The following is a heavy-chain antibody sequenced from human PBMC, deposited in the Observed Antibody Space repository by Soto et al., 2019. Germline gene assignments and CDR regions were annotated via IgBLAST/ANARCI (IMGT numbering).Heavy chain of an antibody. Sequence: QVKLVESGGGVVQPGRSLRLSCAASGFNVSAYTMHWVRQAPGKGLEWVAVISSDGNHKYYTDSVKGRFTISRDTSTNTQYLQMSSLRAEDTGVYYCARWEQPLFDYWGQGTLVTVSS. V-gene: IGHV3-30-3*01. CDR3: ARWEQPLFDY. J-gene: IGHJ4*02. CDR1: GFNVSAYT. CDR2: ISSDGNHK. D-gene: IGHD1-26*01.